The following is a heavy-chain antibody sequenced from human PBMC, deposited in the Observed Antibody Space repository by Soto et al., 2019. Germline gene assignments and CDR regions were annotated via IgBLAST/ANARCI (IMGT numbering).Heavy chain of an antibody. D-gene: IGHD2-8*01. CDR2: INPNSGGT. Sequence: ASVKVSCKASGYTFTGYYMHWVRQAPGQGLEWMGWINPNSGGTNYAQKFQGWVTMTRDTSISTAYMELSRLRSDDTAVYYCARMVFPRGVSYFDYWGQGTLVTVSS. V-gene: IGHV1-2*04. CDR1: GYTFTGYY. J-gene: IGHJ4*02. CDR3: ARMVFPRGVSYFDY.